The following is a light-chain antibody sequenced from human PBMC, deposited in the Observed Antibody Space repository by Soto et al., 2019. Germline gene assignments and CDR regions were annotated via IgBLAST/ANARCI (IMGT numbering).Light chain of an antibody. V-gene: IGLV2-11*01. Sequence: QSALTQPRSVSGAPGQSVTISCTGTSSDVGGYNYVSWYQQHPGKAPKLIIYDVSKRPSGVPDRFYGSKSGNTAPLTISRLEEEEEADYYGCSCAGTCPSVFGGGTKLTVL. CDR1: SSDVGGYNY. J-gene: IGLJ3*02. CDR2: DVS. CDR3: CSCAGTCPSV.